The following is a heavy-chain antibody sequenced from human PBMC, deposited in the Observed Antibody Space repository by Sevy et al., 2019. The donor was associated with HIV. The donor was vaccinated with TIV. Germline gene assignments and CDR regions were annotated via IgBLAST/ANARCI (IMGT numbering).Heavy chain of an antibody. D-gene: IGHD3-10*01. Sequence: GGSLRLSCAASGFTFNTYAMTWVRQAPGKGLEWVSAISYSGSTTHYADSVKGRFTIPRDNSKNTLYLQMNSLRAEDTAVYYCAKDRVSGSYYSGDFDYWGQGTLVTISS. CDR3: AKDRVSGSYYSGDFDY. CDR2: ISYSGSTT. J-gene: IGHJ4*02. V-gene: IGHV3-23*01. CDR1: GFTFNTYA.